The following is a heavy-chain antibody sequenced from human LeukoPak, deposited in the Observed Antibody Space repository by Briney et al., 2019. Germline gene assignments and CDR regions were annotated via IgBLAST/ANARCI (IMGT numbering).Heavy chain of an antibody. D-gene: IGHD3-16*01. CDR1: GFTFSNYF. Sequence: GGSLRLSCAASGFTFSNYFMGWVRQAPGKGLEWVADIKQDGSEKNYVDSVKGRSTISRDNAKSTLYLQMNSLRGEDTALYYCTRELWPGDYWGQGTLVTVSS. CDR3: TRELWPGDY. J-gene: IGHJ4*02. V-gene: IGHV3-7*01. CDR2: IKQDGSEK.